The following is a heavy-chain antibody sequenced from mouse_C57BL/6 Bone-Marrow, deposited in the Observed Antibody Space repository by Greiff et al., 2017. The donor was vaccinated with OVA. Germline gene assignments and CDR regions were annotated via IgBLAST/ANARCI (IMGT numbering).Heavy chain of an antibody. D-gene: IGHD1-1*01. V-gene: IGHV1-69*01. CDR2: IDPSDSYT. CDR3: ARWGYGPFAY. J-gene: IGHJ3*01. CDR1: GYTFTSYW. Sequence: QVQLQQPGAELVMPGASVKLSCKASGYTFTSYWMHWVKQRPGQGLEWIGEIDPSDSYTNYNQKFKGKSTLTVDKSSSTAYMQLSSLTSEDSAVYYCARWGYGPFAYWGQGTLVTVSA.